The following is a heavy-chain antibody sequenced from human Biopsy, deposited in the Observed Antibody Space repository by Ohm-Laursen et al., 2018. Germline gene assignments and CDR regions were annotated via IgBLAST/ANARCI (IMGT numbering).Heavy chain of an antibody. Sequence: SSVKVSCKASGYNFDIYPLFWVRQAPGQGFEWMGGIVPLFETTDSAQKFQGRVTITADRSTTTAYIELSGLTSEDTAIYYCAKAGQTSGEYVVPRHFDSWGQGTLVTVSS. J-gene: IGHJ4*02. V-gene: IGHV1-69*06. CDR3: AKAGQTSGEYVVPRHFDS. D-gene: IGHD2-15*01. CDR1: GYNFDIYP. CDR2: IVPLFETT.